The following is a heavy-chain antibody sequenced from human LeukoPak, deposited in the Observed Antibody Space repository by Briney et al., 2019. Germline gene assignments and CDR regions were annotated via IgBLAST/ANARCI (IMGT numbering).Heavy chain of an antibody. CDR3: ARDQKLYGDPLVDYYGMDV. D-gene: IGHD4-17*01. Sequence: GASVKVSCTASGYTFTGYYMHWVRQAPGQGLEWMGWINPNSGGTNYAQTFQGRVTMTRDTSISTAYMELSRLRSDDTAVYYCARDQKLYGDPLVDYYGMDVWGQGTTVTVSS. CDR2: INPNSGGT. J-gene: IGHJ6*02. V-gene: IGHV1-2*02. CDR1: GYTFTGYY.